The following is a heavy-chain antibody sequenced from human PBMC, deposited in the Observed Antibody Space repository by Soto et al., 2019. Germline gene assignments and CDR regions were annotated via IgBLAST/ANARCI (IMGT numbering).Heavy chain of an antibody. CDR2: ISGSGGST. CDR1: GFTFSSDA. Sequence: GGSLRLSCAASGFTFSSDAMSWVRQARGKGLEWVSAISGSGGSTYYADSVKGRFTISRDNSKNTLYLQMNSLRAEDTAVYYCAKLFSTVTTLWSDRWGQGTLVTVSS. J-gene: IGHJ4*02. CDR3: AKLFSTVTTLWSDR. D-gene: IGHD4-17*01. V-gene: IGHV3-23*01.